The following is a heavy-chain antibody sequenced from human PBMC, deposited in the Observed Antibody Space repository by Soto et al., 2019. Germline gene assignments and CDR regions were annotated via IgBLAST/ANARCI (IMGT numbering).Heavy chain of an antibody. CDR2: IYTGGDT. D-gene: IGHD4-17*01. Sequence: EVQLVESGGGLIQPGGSLRLSCAASGFTVSSNHMTWVRQAPGQGLEWVSVIYTGGDTDYADSVKGRFTISRDNSKNTLYLQMTSLRAEDTAMYYCARTTGEWYFDLWGRGTLVTVSS. J-gene: IGHJ2*01. CDR1: GFTVSSNH. V-gene: IGHV3-53*01. CDR3: ARTTGEWYFDL.